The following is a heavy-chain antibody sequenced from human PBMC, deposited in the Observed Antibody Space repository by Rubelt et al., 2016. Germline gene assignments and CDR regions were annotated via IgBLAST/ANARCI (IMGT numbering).Heavy chain of an antibody. CDR3: AREQQLVGGWFDP. CDR2: IIPIFGTA. V-gene: IGHV1-69*01. Sequence: QVQLVQSGAEVKKPGASVKVSCKASGGTFSSYAISWVRQAPGQGLEWMGGIIPIFGTANYAPKFQCRVTITADESTSTAYMELSSLRSEDTAVYYCAREQQLVGGWFDPWGQGTLVTVSS. CDR1: GGTFSSYA. D-gene: IGHD6-13*01. J-gene: IGHJ5*02.